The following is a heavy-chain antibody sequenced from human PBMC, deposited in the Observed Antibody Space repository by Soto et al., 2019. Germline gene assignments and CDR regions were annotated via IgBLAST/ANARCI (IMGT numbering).Heavy chain of an antibody. CDR3: ARSRGSTSDYYFDY. CDR2: IIPIFGTA. J-gene: IGHJ4*02. CDR1: GGTFSSYA. V-gene: IGHV1-69*13. D-gene: IGHD2-2*01. Sequence: ASVKVSCKASGGTFSSYAISWVRQAPGQGLEWMGGIIPIFGTANYAQKFQGRVTITADESTSTAYMELSSLRSEDTAVYYCARSRGSTSDYYFDYWGQGTLVTVSS.